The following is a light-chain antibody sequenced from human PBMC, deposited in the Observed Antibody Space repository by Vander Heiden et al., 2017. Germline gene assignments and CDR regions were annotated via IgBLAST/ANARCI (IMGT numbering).Light chain of an antibody. CDR2: SAS. V-gene: IGKV4-1*01. J-gene: IGKJ4*01. CDR1: QSVLYSSNNSSY. Sequence: DIVMTQPPASLPVSLGEWPTIDCKSSQSVLYSSNNSSYLTWYQQKPGQPPKVLIYSASSLETGVPDRFSGSGSGTDFSLTISSLQAEDAAVYYCQQLYSTPLTFGGGTKVEIK. CDR3: QQLYSTPLT.